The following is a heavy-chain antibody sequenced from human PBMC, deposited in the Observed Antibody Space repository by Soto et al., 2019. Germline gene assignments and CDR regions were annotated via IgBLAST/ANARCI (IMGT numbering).Heavy chain of an antibody. D-gene: IGHD5-12*01. Sequence: QVQLQESVPGLVKPSQTLSLTCTVSGGSITSDDYVWSWIRQPPGKGLEWIGFVYHTGNSYYNPSLTSRLSISSDRSKNQFSLSLSSVTDADTAVYYCARVRSGYDKYYFDYWGQGILVTVSS. J-gene: IGHJ4*02. CDR3: ARVRSGYDKYYFDY. CDR2: VYHTGNS. V-gene: IGHV4-30-4*01. CDR1: GGSITSDDYV.